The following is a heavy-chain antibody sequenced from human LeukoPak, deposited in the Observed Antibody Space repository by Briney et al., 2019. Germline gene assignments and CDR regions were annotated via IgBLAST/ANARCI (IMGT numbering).Heavy chain of an antibody. Sequence: GGSLRLSCAASGFIFSNYGMHWVRQAPGKGLEWVAFILYDGSNKCYADSVKGRFTISRDNSNNTVYLQMNSLRAEDTAVYYCAKISASAAGDYYYYMDVWGRGTTVTVPS. J-gene: IGHJ6*03. D-gene: IGHD6-13*01. CDR2: ILYDGSNK. CDR1: GFIFSNYG. CDR3: AKISASAAGDYYYYMDV. V-gene: IGHV3-30*02.